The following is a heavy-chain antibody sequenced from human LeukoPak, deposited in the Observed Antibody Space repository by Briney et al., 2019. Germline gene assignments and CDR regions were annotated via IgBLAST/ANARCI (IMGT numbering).Heavy chain of an antibody. Sequence: SETLSLTCTVSGGSISSSSYYWGWIRQPPGKGLEWIGSIYYSGSTYYNPSLKSRVTISVDTSKNQFSLKLSSGTAADASVYYCAREVRGCLNYWGRGPRVIVSS. V-gene: IGHV4-39*07. CDR3: AREVRGCLNY. CDR2: IYYSGST. CDR1: GGSISSSSYY. D-gene: IGHD6-19*01. J-gene: IGHJ4*02.